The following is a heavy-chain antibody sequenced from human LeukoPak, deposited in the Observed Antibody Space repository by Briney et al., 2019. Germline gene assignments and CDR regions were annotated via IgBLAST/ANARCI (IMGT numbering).Heavy chain of an antibody. CDR2: INRDGSTT. J-gene: IGHJ4*02. CDR1: GFTFSNYW. V-gene: IGHV3-74*01. D-gene: IGHD3-10*01. CDR3: ARDKKSGESSEIDY. Sequence: GGSLRLSCAAPGFTFSNYWVHWVRQAPGKGLVWVSRINRDGSTTNYADSVKGRFTVSRDNAKNTLNLQMNSLRAEDTAVYYCARDKKSGESSEIDYWGQGTLVTVSS.